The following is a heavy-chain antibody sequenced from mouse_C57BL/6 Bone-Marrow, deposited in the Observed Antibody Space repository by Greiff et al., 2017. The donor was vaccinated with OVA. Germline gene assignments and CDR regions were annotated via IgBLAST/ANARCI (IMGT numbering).Heavy chain of an antibody. CDR2: IHPSDSDT. Sequence: QVQLQQPGAELVKPGASVKVSCKASGYTFTSYWMHWVKQRPGQGLEWIGRIHPSDSDTNYNQKFKGKATLTVDKSSSTAYMQLSSLTSEYSAVSYFAIGDYYYCSSFYWYFDVWGTGTTVTVSS. CDR1: GYTFTSYW. V-gene: IGHV1-74*01. CDR3: AIGDYYYCSSFYWYFDV. J-gene: IGHJ1*03. D-gene: IGHD1-1*01.